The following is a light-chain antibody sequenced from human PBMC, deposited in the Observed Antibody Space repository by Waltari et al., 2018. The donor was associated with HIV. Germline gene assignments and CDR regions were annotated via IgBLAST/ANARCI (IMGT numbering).Light chain of an antibody. Sequence: EKVMTQSPATLFVSPGERATHFCRASQSVGSDLAWYQQRPGQAPRLLIYGPSTRANGTPARFSGGGSGTEFTLTISSLQSEDFAVYYCQQYNDWPPGYTFGQGTKLEIK. CDR1: QSVGSD. CDR2: GPS. J-gene: IGKJ2*01. CDR3: QQYNDWPPGYT. V-gene: IGKV3-15*01.